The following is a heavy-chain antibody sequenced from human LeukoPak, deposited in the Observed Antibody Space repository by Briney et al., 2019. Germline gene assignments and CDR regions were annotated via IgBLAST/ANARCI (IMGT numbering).Heavy chain of an antibody. V-gene: IGHV4-34*01. J-gene: IGHJ5*02. CDR1: GGSFSGYY. D-gene: IGHD3-9*01. CDR2: INHRGST. CDR3: ARDTTYYDILTAQFVSGWFDP. Sequence: KTSETLSLTCAVYGGSFSGYYWSLIRQPPGKGLEWIGEINHRGSTNYNPSLKSRVTISVDTSKNQFSLKLSSVTAADTAVYYCARDTTYYDILTAQFVSGWFDPWGQGTLVTVSS.